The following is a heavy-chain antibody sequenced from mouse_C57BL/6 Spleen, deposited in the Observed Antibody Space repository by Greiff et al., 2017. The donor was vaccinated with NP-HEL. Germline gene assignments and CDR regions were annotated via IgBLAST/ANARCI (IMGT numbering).Heavy chain of an antibody. CDR1: GFTFSDYG. CDR3: ARERSYSNYGYFDV. V-gene: IGHV5-17*01. CDR2: ISSGSSTI. J-gene: IGHJ1*03. D-gene: IGHD2-5*01. Sequence: EVKLMESGGGLVKPGGSLKLSCAASGFTFSDYGMHWVRQAPEKGLEWVAYISSGSSTIYYADTVKGRFTISRDNAKNTLFLQMTSLRSEDTAMYYCARERSYSNYGYFDVWGTGTTVTVSS.